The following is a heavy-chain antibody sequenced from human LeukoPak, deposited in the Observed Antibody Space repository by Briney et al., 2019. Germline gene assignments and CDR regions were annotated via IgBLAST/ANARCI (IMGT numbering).Heavy chain of an antibody. CDR3: ATRKPGNDY. Sequence: SETLSLTCTVSGGSVSNYYWSWIRQSPGKGLERIGYIYYTETSYNPSFKSRVTISADTSKNQFSLKLYSVTAADTAVYYCATRKPGNDYWGQGTLVTVSS. CDR1: GGSVSNYY. V-gene: IGHV4-59*02. D-gene: IGHD7-27*01. CDR2: IYYTET. J-gene: IGHJ4*02.